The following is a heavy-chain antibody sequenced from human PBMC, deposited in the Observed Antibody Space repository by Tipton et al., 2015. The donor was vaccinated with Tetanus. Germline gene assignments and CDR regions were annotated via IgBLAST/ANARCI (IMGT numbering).Heavy chain of an antibody. CDR2: ITPHTGGT. Sequence: QLVQSGAEVKKSGASLKVSCKASGYSLTGYYIHWVRQAPGQGLEWMGWITPHTGGTNYANNFRGRVTMTRDTSISTAYMELSGLKFDDTAVYFCVHQPFGYSYYYGLDVWGPGTTVIVAS. D-gene: IGHD2-15*01. J-gene: IGHJ6*02. V-gene: IGHV1-2*02. CDR3: VHQPFGYSYYYGLDV. CDR1: GYSLTGYY.